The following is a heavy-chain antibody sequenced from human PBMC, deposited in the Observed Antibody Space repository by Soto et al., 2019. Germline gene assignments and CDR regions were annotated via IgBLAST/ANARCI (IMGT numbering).Heavy chain of an antibody. V-gene: IGHV3-48*01. CDR2: ITHGLNII. CDR1: GFTFSDYS. CDR3: ARDGRRGWEMDV. Sequence: EVQLVESGGGLVQPGGSLRLSCAASGFTFSDYSLNWVRQAPGKGLEWVSHITHGLNIIYYADSVKGRFTISRDNANNLVSLQMNSLGAEDTAVYYCARDGRRGWEMDVWGKGTTVTVSS. D-gene: IGHD1-26*01. J-gene: IGHJ6*04.